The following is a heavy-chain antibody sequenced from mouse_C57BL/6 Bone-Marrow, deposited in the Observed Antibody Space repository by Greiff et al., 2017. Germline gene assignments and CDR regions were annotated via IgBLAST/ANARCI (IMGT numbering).Heavy chain of an antibody. CDR1: GYTFTSYG. CDR2: IYPRSGNT. V-gene: IGHV1-81*01. J-gene: IGHJ2*01. D-gene: IGHD1-1*01. Sequence: VKLVESGAELARPGASVKLSCKASGYTFTSYGISWVKQRTGQGLEWIGEIYPRSGNTYYNEKFKGKATLSADKSSSTAYMELRSLTSEDSTVYFCARGIYYGSSYYFDYWGQGTTLTVSS. CDR3: ARGIYYGSSYYFDY.